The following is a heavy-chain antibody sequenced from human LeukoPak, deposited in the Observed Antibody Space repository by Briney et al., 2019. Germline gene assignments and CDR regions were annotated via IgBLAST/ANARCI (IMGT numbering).Heavy chain of an antibody. J-gene: IGHJ4*02. CDR3: ARGVELTGYSDY. CDR1: GFTFDDYG. CDR2: INWNGGST. D-gene: IGHD3-9*01. Sequence: GGSLRLSCATSGFTFDDYGMSWVRQAPGKGLEWVSDINWNGGSTGYADSVKGRFTISRDNAKNSLYLQMNSLRAEDTAVYYCARGVELTGYSDYWGRGTLVTVSS. V-gene: IGHV3-20*04.